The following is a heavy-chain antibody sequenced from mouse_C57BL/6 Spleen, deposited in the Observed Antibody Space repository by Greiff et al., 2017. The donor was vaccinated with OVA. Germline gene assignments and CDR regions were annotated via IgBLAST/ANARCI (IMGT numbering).Heavy chain of an antibody. Sequence: QVQLKESGPELVKPGASVKISCKASGYTFTDYYINWVKQRPGQGLEWIGWIFPGSGSTYYNEKFKGKATLTVDKSSRTAYMLLSSLSSDYSAVYFCALYSYYASFDYWGQGTPLTVSS. J-gene: IGHJ2*01. CDR3: ALYSYYASFDY. CDR1: GYTFTDYY. CDR2: IFPGSGST. D-gene: IGHD2-4*01. V-gene: IGHV1-75*01.